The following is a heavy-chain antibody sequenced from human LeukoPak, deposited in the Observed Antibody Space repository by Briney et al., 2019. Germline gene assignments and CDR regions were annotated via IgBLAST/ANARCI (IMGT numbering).Heavy chain of an antibody. Sequence: GASVKVSCKASGHTFTSYGISWVRQAPGQGLEWMGWISAYNGNTNYAQKLQGRVTMTTDTSTSTAYMELRSLRSDDTAMYYCARDPSNSSGYHAHFDSWGQGTLVTVSS. CDR1: GHTFTSYG. V-gene: IGHV1-18*01. J-gene: IGHJ4*02. D-gene: IGHD3-22*01. CDR2: ISAYNGNT. CDR3: ARDPSNSSGYHAHFDS.